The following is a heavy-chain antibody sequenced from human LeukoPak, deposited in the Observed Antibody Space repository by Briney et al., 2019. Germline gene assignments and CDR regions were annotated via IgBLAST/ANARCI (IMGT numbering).Heavy chain of an antibody. CDR1: GGSFSGYY. J-gene: IGHJ6*03. V-gene: IGHV4-34*01. CDR3: ARTHWELTRHWYDYYYYYMDV. D-gene: IGHD1-26*01. Sequence: SETLSLTCAVYGGSFSGYYWSWIRQPPGKGLEWIGEINHSGSTNYNPSLKSRVTISVDTSKNQFSLKLSSVTAADTAVYYCARTHWELTRHWYDYYYYYMDVWGKGTTVTISS. CDR2: INHSGST.